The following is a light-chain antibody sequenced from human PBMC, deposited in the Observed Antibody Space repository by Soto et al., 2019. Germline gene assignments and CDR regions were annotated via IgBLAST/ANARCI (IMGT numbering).Light chain of an antibody. Sequence: EIVLTQSPATLSLSPGERATLSCRASQSVSNYLAWYQQKPGQAPRLLIYAASTRATGIPARFSGSGSGTEFTLTISSLQSEDFAVYYCQQYNNWPVFGQGTKVDIK. CDR2: AAS. CDR3: QQYNNWPV. J-gene: IGKJ1*01. V-gene: IGKV3-15*01. CDR1: QSVSNY.